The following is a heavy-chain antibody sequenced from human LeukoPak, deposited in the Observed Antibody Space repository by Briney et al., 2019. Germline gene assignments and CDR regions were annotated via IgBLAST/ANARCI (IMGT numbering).Heavy chain of an antibody. CDR1: GGSISSSSYY. D-gene: IGHD1-14*01. CDR3: ARVKRYITAANWFDP. V-gene: IGHV4-39*07. Sequence: PSETLSLTCTVSGGSISSSSYYWGWIRQPPGKGLEWIGSIYYSGSTYYNPSLKSRVTISVDTSKNQFSLKLSSVTAAGTAVYYCARVKRYITAANWFDPWGQGTLVTVSS. J-gene: IGHJ5*02. CDR2: IYYSGST.